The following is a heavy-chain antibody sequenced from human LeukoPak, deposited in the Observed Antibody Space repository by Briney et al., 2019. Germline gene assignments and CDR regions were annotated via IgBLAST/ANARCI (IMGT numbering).Heavy chain of an antibody. CDR3: ARFDYGAPDY. Sequence: SQTLSLTCAISGDSVSSNSAAWNWIRQSPSRGLEWLGRTYYRSKWYNEYTASVKSRMSINADTSKNQFSLQLKSVTPEDTAVYYCARFDYGAPDYWGQGTLVTVSS. CDR1: GDSVSSNSAA. J-gene: IGHJ4*02. CDR2: TYYRSKWYN. D-gene: IGHD3-16*01. V-gene: IGHV6-1*01.